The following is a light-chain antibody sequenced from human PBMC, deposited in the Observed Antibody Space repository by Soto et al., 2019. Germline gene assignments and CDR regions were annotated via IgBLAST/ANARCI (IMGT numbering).Light chain of an antibody. CDR3: HSYDRTLSGSV. Sequence: QSVLTQPPSVSGAPGQRVTISCSGGSSNIGAGYDVHWYQQLPQTAPKLLIYGNTIRPSGVPDRFCGSKSGTSASLAITRLQAEDEADYYCHSYDRTLSGSVFGGGTKLTVL. J-gene: IGLJ3*02. CDR2: GNT. CDR1: SSNIGAGYD. V-gene: IGLV1-40*01.